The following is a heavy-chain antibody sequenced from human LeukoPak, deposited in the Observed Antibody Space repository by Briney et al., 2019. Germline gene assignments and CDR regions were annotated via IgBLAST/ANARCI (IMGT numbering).Heavy chain of an antibody. Sequence: GGSLGLSCAASGFTFSSYEMNWVRQAPGKGLEWVSVISGSGSSTYYADSVKGRFTISRDNSKNTLYLQMNSLRAEDTAVYYCATSFGPVIAAAGTGADWGQGTLVTVSS. CDR2: ISGSGSST. D-gene: IGHD6-13*01. J-gene: IGHJ4*02. CDR3: ATSFGPVIAAAGTGAD. CDR1: GFTFSSYE. V-gene: IGHV3-23*01.